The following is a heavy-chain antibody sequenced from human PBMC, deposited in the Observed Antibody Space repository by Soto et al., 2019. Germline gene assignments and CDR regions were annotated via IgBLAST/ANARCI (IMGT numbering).Heavy chain of an antibody. J-gene: IGHJ4*02. D-gene: IGHD2-2*01. Sequence: ESGGGVVQPGRSLRLSCAASGFTFSSYAMHWVRQAPGKGLEWVAVISYDGSNKYYADSVKGRFTISRDNSKNTLYLQMNSLRAEDTAVYYCARESEIGGVVVQFDYWGQGTLVTVSS. CDR1: GFTFSSYA. CDR2: ISYDGSNK. CDR3: ARESEIGGVVVQFDY. V-gene: IGHV3-30-3*01.